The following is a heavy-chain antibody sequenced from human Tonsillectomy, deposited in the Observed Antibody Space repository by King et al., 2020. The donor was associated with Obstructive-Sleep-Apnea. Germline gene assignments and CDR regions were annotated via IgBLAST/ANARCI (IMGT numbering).Heavy chain of an antibody. V-gene: IGHV5-51*01. CDR2: IFPGDSDT. D-gene: IGHD2-2*01. CDR3: ARTLGYCSSISCYDAFDI. J-gene: IGHJ3*02. CDR1: GYSFISYW. Sequence: VQLVESGAEVKKPGESLKISCKASGYSFISYWIGWVRQIPGKGLEWMGTIFPGDSDTRYSPSLLGQVTISADKSSSTAYRQLSSLKDSYTAIYYCARTLGYCSSISCYDAFDIWGQGTTVTVSS.